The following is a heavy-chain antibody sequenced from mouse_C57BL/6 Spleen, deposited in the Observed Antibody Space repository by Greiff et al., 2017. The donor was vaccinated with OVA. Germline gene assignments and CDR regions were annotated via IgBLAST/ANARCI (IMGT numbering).Heavy chain of an antibody. CDR3: ASPYYSNYEGAMDY. CDR2: INPSSGYT. D-gene: IGHD2-5*01. J-gene: IGHJ4*01. Sequence: LVESGAELAKPGASVKLSCKASGYTFTSYWMHWVKQRPGQGLEWIGYINPSSGYTKYNQKFKDKATLTADKSSSTAYMQLSSLTYEDSAVYYCASPYYSNYEGAMDYWGQGTSVTVSS. V-gene: IGHV1-7*01. CDR1: GYTFTSYW.